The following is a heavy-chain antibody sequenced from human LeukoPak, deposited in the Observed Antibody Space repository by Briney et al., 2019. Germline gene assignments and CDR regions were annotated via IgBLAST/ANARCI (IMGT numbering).Heavy chain of an antibody. J-gene: IGHJ4*02. D-gene: IGHD2-2*01. CDR3: ARSWGYCSSTSCYESWYYFDY. CDR1: GFTFSSYW. CDR2: VDQDGSEE. Sequence: GGSLRLSCAASGFTFSSYWMSWARQVPGKGLEWVANVDQDGSEEYYVDSVKGRFTISRDNAKNSLYLQKNSLRAEDTAVYYCARSWGYCSSTSCYESWYYFDYWGQGTLVTVSS. V-gene: IGHV3-7*01.